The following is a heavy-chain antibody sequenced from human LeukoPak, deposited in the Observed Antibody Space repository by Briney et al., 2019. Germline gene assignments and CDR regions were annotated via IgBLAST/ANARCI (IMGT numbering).Heavy chain of an antibody. D-gene: IGHD3-22*01. CDR3: ARDNSHSHYYDSSGYLRGTYYFDY. CDR2: INHSGST. CDR1: GGSFSGYY. J-gene: IGHJ4*02. V-gene: IGHV4-34*01. Sequence: SETLSLTCAVYGGSFSGYYWSWIRQPPGKGLEWIGEINHSGSTNYNPSLKSRVTISVDTSKNQFSLKLSSVTAADTAVYYCARDNSHSHYYDSSGYLRGTYYFDYWGQGTLVTVSS.